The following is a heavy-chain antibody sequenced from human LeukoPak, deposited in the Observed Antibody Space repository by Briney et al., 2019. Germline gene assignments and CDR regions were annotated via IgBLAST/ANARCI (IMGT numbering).Heavy chain of an antibody. V-gene: IGHV3-53*01. J-gene: IGHJ4*02. CDR2: IYSGGST. D-gene: IGHD5/OR15-5a*01. Sequence: GGSLRLSCAASGFTVSSNHMSWVRQAPGKGLEWVSVIYSGGSTYYADSVKGRFTISRDNSKNTLYLQMNSLRVEDTAVYYCAKASTQTPRVYDYWGQGTLVTVSS. CDR3: AKASTQTPRVYDY. CDR1: GFTVSSNH.